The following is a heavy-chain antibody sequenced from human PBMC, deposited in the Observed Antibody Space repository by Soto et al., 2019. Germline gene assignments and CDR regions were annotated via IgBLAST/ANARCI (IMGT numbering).Heavy chain of an antibody. CDR1: GYSFTSYW. Sequence: GESLKISCKGSGYSFTSYWISWVRQMPGKGLEWMGRIDPSDSYTNYSPSFQGHVTISADKSISTAYLQWSSLKASDTAMYYCARPNTAMVPSYGMDVWGQGTTVTVSS. J-gene: IGHJ6*02. CDR2: IDPSDSYT. D-gene: IGHD5-18*01. CDR3: ARPNTAMVPSYGMDV. V-gene: IGHV5-10-1*01.